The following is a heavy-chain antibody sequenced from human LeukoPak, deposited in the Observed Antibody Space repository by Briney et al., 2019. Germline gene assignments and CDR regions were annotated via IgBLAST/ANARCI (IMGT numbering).Heavy chain of an antibody. J-gene: IGHJ4*02. CDR1: GFAFSSYA. CDR2: IDGGGGRT. D-gene: IGHD2-2*01. Sequence: GGSLRLSCTASGFAFSSYAMSWVRQAPGVGLEWVSAIDGGGGRTWHADSVRGRFTISRDNSKNTLYLQMNSLRAEDTAVYYCASYGVVPAAPFDYWGQGTLVTVSS. V-gene: IGHV3-23*01. CDR3: ASYGVVPAAPFDY.